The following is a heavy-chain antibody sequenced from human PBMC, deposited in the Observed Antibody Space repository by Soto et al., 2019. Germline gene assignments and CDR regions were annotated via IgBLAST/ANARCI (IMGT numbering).Heavy chain of an antibody. CDR2: ISWDGGST. D-gene: IGHD1-26*01. Sequence: EVQLVESGGVVVQPGGSLRLSCAASGFTFDDYTMHWVRQAPGKGLEWVSLISWDGGSTYYADSVKGRFTISRDNSKNSLYLQMNSLRTADTASYYCAKDAEGYSGSSGLLDYWGQGTLVTVSA. V-gene: IGHV3-43*01. CDR1: GFTFDDYT. CDR3: AKDAEGYSGSSGLLDY. J-gene: IGHJ4*02.